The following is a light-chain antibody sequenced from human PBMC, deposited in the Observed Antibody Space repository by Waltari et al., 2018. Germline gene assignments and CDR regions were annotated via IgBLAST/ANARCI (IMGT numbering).Light chain of an antibody. Sequence: QSVLTQPPSASGTPGQRVTIPCSGSSSNIRSNTVNWYQQLPGTAPKLLIYSNNQRPSGVPDRFSGSKSGTSASLAISGLQSEDEADYYCAAWDDSLNGSVVFGGGTKLTVL. CDR3: AAWDDSLNGSVV. CDR1: SSNIRSNT. V-gene: IGLV1-44*01. J-gene: IGLJ2*01. CDR2: SNN.